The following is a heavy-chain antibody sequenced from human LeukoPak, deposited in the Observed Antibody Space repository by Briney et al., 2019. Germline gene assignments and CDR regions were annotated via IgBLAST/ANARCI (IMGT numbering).Heavy chain of an antibody. D-gene: IGHD3-3*01. CDR2: ISGSGGST. J-gene: IGHJ4*02. CDR1: GVSFSDYA. V-gene: IGHV3-23*01. Sequence: PGGSLTLSCAVSGVSFSDYAMNWVRLAPGTGLQWVSSISGSGGSTYYADSVKGRFSISRDNSKNTLSPQMNSLRAEDTALYYCVKGGQRYDFWRFDYWGQGTVVTVSS. CDR3: VKGGQRYDFWRFDY.